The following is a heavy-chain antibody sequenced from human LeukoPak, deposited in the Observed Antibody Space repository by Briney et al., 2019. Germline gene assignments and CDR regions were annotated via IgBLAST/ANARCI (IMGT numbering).Heavy chain of an antibody. V-gene: IGHV3-30*18. D-gene: IGHD1-26*01. Sequence: GGSLRLSCAASGFTVSSNYMTWVRQAPGQGLEWVAVISSDGRDKHCADSVKGRFTISRDNSKNTLYLQMNSLRPEDRAVYYCAKDTTRGAAAYYFDYWGQGTLLTVSS. CDR3: AKDTTRGAAAYYFDY. CDR1: GFTVSSNY. J-gene: IGHJ4*02. CDR2: ISSDGRDK.